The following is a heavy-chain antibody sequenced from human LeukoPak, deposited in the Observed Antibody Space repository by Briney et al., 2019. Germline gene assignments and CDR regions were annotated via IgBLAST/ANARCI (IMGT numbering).Heavy chain of an antibody. Sequence: GGSLRLSCAASGFTFSSYAMSWVRQAPGKGLEWVSAISGSGGNTYYADPVKGRFTISRDNSKDTLYLQVNSLRAEDTAVYYCARGYYYDSSGYSNTFDIWGQGTMVTVSS. CDR3: ARGYYYDSSGYSNTFDI. V-gene: IGHV3-23*01. D-gene: IGHD3-22*01. J-gene: IGHJ3*02. CDR1: GFTFSSYA. CDR2: ISGSGGNT.